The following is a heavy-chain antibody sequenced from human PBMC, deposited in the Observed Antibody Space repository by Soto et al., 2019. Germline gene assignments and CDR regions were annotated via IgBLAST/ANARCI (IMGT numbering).Heavy chain of an antibody. CDR3: AKGAHVWGSYRYDAFDI. Sequence: EVQLLESGGGLVQPGGSLRLSCAASGFTFSSYAMSWVRQAPGKGLEWVSAISGSGGSTYCADSVKGRFTISRDNSKNTLYLQMNSLRAEDTAVYYCAKGAHVWGSYRYDAFDIWGQGTMVTVSS. J-gene: IGHJ3*02. V-gene: IGHV3-23*01. D-gene: IGHD3-16*02. CDR1: GFTFSSYA. CDR2: ISGSGGST.